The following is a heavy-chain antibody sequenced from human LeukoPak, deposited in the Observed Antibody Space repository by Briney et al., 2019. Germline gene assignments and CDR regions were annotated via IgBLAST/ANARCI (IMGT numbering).Heavy chain of an antibody. CDR1: GGSISSYY. J-gene: IGHJ4*02. V-gene: IGHV4-59*01. D-gene: IGHD5-12*01. Sequence: PSETLSLTCTVSGGSISSYYWSWIRQPPGKGLEWIGYIYYSGSTNYNPSLKSRVTISVDTSKNQFSLKLSSVTAADTAVYYCAREGGYSGYETGYWGQGTLVTVSS. CDR2: IYYSGST. CDR3: AREGGYSGYETGY.